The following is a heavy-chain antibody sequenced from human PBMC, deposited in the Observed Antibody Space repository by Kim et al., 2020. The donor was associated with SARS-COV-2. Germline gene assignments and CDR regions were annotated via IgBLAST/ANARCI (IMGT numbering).Heavy chain of an antibody. CDR2: INTNTGNP. CDR1: GYTFTSYA. V-gene: IGHV7-4-1*02. D-gene: IGHD2-21*01. J-gene: IGHJ6*02. Sequence: ASVKVSCKASGYTFTSYAMNWVRQAPGQGLEWMGWINTNTGNPTYAQGFTGRFVFPLDTSVSTTYLQISSLKAEDTAVYYCARGSRRDFYYYGMDVWGQGTTVTVSS. CDR3: ARGSRRDFYYYGMDV.